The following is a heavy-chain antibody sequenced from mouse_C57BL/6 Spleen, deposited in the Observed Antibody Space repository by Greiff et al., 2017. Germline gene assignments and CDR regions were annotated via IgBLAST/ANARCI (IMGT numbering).Heavy chain of an antibody. CDR2: LLPGSGST. J-gene: IGHJ4*01. V-gene: IGHV1-9*01. CDR3: SRYGVVAKDDAMDY. CDR1: GYTFTGYW. D-gene: IGHD1-1*01. Sequence: QVQLQQSGAELMKPGASVRLSCKATGYTFTGYWIAWVKQRPRHGLEWIGELLPGSGSTNYKAKFKGKATFTADTSSNTDYMQLSSLTTEDSAIYYCSRYGVVAKDDAMDYWGKGASVTVSS.